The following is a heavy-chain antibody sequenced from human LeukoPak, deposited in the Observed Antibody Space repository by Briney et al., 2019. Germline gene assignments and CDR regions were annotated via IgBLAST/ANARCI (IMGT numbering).Heavy chain of an antibody. J-gene: IGHJ3*02. CDR3: ARPGGYSNDAFDI. V-gene: IGHV4-59*01. CDR2: FYYIGST. CDR1: GGSISTYY. D-gene: IGHD5-18*01. Sequence: SETLSLTCTVSGGSISTYYWSWIRQPPGKGLEWIGYFYYIGSTNYNPSLKSRVIISVDTSKNQFSLKLSSVTAADTAVYYCARPGGYSNDAFDIWGQGTMVTVSS.